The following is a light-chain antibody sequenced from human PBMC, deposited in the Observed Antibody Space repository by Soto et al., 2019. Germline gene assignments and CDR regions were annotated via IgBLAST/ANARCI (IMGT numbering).Light chain of an antibody. CDR1: SSDVGGYNF. V-gene: IGLV2-14*01. CDR2: DVT. J-gene: IGLJ3*02. Sequence: QSALIQPVSVSGSPGQSITISCTGSSSDVGGYNFVSWYQQHPGKAPKLMIYDVTNRPSGVSNRFSASKSGDTASLTISGLQAEDEADYYCSSYTRTKTLVFGGGTKVTVL. CDR3: SSYTRTKTLV.